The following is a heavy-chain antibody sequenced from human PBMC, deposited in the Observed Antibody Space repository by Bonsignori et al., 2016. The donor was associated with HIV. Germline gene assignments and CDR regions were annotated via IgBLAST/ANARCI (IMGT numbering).Heavy chain of an antibody. Sequence: WIRQPPGKGLEWLGFIRSKSYGGTAEYAASVRGRFTVSRDDSKGIAFLQMNSLKTEDTGVYFCTRTDAKTIIGVTARPCDYWGQGTLVTVSS. V-gene: IGHV3-49*02. D-gene: IGHD3-3*01. CDR3: TRTDAKTIIGVTARPCDY. J-gene: IGHJ4*02. CDR2: IRSKSYGGTA.